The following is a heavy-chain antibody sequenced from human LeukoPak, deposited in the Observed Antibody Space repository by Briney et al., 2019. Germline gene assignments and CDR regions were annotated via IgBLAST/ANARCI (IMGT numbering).Heavy chain of an antibody. J-gene: IGHJ3*02. CDR1: GYTFTSYG. CDR3: AREPYYYDSSGQTLDAFDI. CDR2: ISAYNGNT. Sequence: ASVKVSCKASGYTFTSYGISWVRQAPGQGLEWMGWISAYNGNTNYAQKLQGRVTMTTDKSTSTAYMELSSLRSEDTAVYYCAREPYYYDSSGQTLDAFDIWGQGTMVTVSS. D-gene: IGHD3-22*01. V-gene: IGHV1-18*01.